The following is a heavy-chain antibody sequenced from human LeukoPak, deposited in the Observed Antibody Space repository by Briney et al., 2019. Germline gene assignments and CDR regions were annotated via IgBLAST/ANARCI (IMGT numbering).Heavy chain of an antibody. Sequence: QSGGSLRLSCAASGFTFSSYWMSWVRQAPGKGLEWVANIKQDGSEKYYVDSVKGRFTISRDNAKNSLYLQMNSLRAEDTAVYYCARVMRYYDFWSGYYPRHFDYWGQGTLVTVSS. D-gene: IGHD3-3*01. V-gene: IGHV3-7*01. CDR3: ARVMRYYDFWSGYYPRHFDY. CDR1: GFTFSSYW. J-gene: IGHJ4*02. CDR2: IKQDGSEK.